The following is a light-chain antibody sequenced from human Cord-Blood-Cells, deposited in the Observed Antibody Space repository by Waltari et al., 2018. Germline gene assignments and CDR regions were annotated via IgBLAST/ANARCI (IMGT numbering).Light chain of an antibody. CDR1: QGISSY. V-gene: IGKV1-9*01. CDR2: AAS. CDR3: QQLNSYPIT. J-gene: IGKJ5*01. Sequence: DIQLTQPPSFLSASVGDRVTITCRASQGISSYFAWYQQKPGKAPKLLIYAASTLQSGVPSRFSGSGSGTGFTLTISSLQPEDFATYYCQQLNSYPITFGQGTRLEIK.